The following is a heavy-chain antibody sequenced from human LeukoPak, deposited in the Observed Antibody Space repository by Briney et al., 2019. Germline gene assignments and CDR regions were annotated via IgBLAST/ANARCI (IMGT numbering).Heavy chain of an antibody. CDR1: GYSFTSYW. Sequence: GESLKISCKGSGYSFTSYWISWVRQMPGKGLEWMGRIDPSDSYTNYSPSFQGHVTISADKSISTAYLQWSSLKASDTAMYYCARSPAGAAAVDYFDYWGQGTLVTVSS. J-gene: IGHJ4*02. V-gene: IGHV5-10-1*01. CDR3: ARSPAGAAAVDYFDY. CDR2: IDPSDSYT. D-gene: IGHD6-13*01.